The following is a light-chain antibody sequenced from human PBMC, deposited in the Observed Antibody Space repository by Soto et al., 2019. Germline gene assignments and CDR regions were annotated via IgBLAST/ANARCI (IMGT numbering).Light chain of an antibody. CDR2: SND. J-gene: IGLJ1*01. Sequence: QPLLTQPASAAATPGQRVTISGSGRSSDVGSNTVNWYQQFPGAAPKLLIYSNDQRPSGVPDRFSASKSGTSASLAISGLQSEDEADYYCATWDDSLFGHVFGTGTKVTVL. CDR3: ATWDDSLFGHV. V-gene: IGLV1-44*01. CDR1: SSDVGSNT.